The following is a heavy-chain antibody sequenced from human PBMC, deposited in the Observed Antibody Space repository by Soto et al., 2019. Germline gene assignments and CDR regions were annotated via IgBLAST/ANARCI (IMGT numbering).Heavy chain of an antibody. Sequence: QWQLVQSGAEVRKPGASVNISCKPIGHRLTISYIHWVRQAPGQGLEWMGIVNPSGGATTDDRKFQGRVTMTRDTSTSTVYMDLSGLRSEDTAVYYCARGFCSGGNCFNGFDVWGQGTPVTVSS. V-gene: IGHV1-46*01. CDR1: GHRLTISY. CDR3: ARGFCSGGNCFNGFDV. D-gene: IGHD2-15*01. J-gene: IGHJ6*02. CDR2: VNPSGGAT.